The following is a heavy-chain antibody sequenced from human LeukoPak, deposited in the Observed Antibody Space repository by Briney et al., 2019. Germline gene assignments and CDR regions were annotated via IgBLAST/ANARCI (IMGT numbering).Heavy chain of an antibody. CDR1: GCTFSTYA. D-gene: IGHD3-10*01. J-gene: IGHJ6*02. CDR2: ISGSGYST. V-gene: IGHV3-23*01. Sequence: PGGSLRLSCAASGCTFSTYAMSWVRQAPGKGLEWVSGISGSGYSTFYADSVKGRFTISRDNSKNTLYLQMNSLRAEDTAVYYCANAYYGSGTYYPEHYYGLDVWGQGTTVTVSS. CDR3: ANAYYGSGTYYPEHYYGLDV.